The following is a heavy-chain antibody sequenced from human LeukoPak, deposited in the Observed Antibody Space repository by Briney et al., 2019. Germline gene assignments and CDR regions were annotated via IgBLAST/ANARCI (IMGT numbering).Heavy chain of an antibody. J-gene: IGHJ5*02. CDR1: GYTFPRYY. CDR2: INPSGGST. CDR3: ARDLGSSSVEGLFDP. D-gene: IGHD6-6*01. V-gene: IGHV1-46*01. Sequence: ASVKVSCKASGYTFPRYYMHWVRQAPGQGLEWMGIINPSGGSTSYAQKFQGSVTMTRDTSTSTVYMELSSLRSEDTSVYYCARDLGSSSVEGLFDPWGQGTLVSVSS.